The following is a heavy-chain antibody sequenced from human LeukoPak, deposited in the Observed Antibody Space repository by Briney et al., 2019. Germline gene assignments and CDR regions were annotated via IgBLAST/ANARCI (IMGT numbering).Heavy chain of an antibody. CDR2: FYNGGSI. Sequence: PGGSLRLSCAASGFTVNTNHMHWVRQAPGKGLEWVSTFYNGGSIYYLDSVKGRFTISRDSFKNTLYLQMNSLRVEDTAFYYCATSVVGLSYDAHFQHWGQGTLVTV. CDR3: ATSVVGLSYDAHFQH. CDR1: GFTVNTNH. J-gene: IGHJ1*01. V-gene: IGHV3-53*01. D-gene: IGHD2-15*01.